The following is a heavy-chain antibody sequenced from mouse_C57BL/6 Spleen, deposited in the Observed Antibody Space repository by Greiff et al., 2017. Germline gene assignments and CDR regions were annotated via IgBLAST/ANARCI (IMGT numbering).Heavy chain of an antibody. CDR2: INPSTGGT. V-gene: IGHV1-42*01. Sequence: EVQLQQSGPELVKPGASVKISCKASGYSFTGYYMNWVKQSPEKSLEWIGEINPSTGGTTYNQKFKAKATLTVDKSSSTAYMQLKSLTSEDSAVYYCARWYYGSSYRYYFDYWGQGTTLTVSS. CDR1: GYSFTGYY. J-gene: IGHJ2*01. D-gene: IGHD1-1*01. CDR3: ARWYYGSSYRYYFDY.